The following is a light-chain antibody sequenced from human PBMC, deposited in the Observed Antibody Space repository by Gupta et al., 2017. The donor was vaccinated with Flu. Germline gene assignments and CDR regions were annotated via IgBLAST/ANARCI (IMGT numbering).Light chain of an antibody. J-gene: IGLJ3*02. CDR1: SSDVGGYNY. V-gene: IGLV2-11*01. CDR2: DVS. Sequence: TSSDVGGYNYVSWFQHHPGKAPKLMIYDVSKRPSGVPDRFSGSKSGNTASLTISGLQAEDEADYYCCSYAGSYTWVFGGGTKLTVL. CDR3: CSYAGSYTWV.